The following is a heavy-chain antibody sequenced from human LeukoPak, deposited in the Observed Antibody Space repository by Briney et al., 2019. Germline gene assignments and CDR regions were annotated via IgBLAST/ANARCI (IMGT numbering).Heavy chain of an antibody. Sequence: PGGSLRLSCSASGFTFTAYSMYWVRQAPGKGPEYVSAISNNADTTYYADSVKGRFTISRDNSKNTLYLQMSSLRAEDTAVYSCVKGWVRGVMNYWGQGTLVTVSS. V-gene: IGHV3-64D*06. D-gene: IGHD3-10*01. J-gene: IGHJ4*02. CDR2: ISNNADTT. CDR1: GFTFTAYS. CDR3: VKGWVRGVMNY.